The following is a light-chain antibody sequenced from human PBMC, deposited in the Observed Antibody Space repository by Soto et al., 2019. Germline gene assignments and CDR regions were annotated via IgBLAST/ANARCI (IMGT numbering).Light chain of an antibody. CDR1: SSDLGGYNY. CDR3: SSYTSSSTPYV. V-gene: IGLV2-14*01. Sequence: QSALTQPASVSGSPGQSITISCTGTSSDLGGYNYVSWYQQHPGKAPKLMIYEVGNRPSGVSNRFSGSKSGNTASLTISGLQAEDEADYYCSSYTSSSTPYVLGTGTKLTVL. CDR2: EVG. J-gene: IGLJ1*01.